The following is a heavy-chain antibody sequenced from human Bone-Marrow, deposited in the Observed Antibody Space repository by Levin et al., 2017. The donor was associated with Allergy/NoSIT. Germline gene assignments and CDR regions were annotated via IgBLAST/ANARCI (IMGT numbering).Heavy chain of an antibody. Sequence: SETLSLTCTVSGDSVTNVKYYLTWIRQSPGGGLEWIGYIYFSGSTNYNPSLESRVTMSVDTSKNQFSLTLSSVTAADTAVYYCARDRLSGHSPLAFESWGQGILVTVSS. V-gene: IGHV4-61*01. J-gene: IGHJ4*02. CDR2: IYFSGST. CDR3: ARDRLSGHSPLAFES. D-gene: IGHD1-26*01. CDR1: GDSVTNVKYY.